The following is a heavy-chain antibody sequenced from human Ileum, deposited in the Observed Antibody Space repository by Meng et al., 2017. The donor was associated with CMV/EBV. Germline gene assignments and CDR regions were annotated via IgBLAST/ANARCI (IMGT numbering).Heavy chain of an antibody. Sequence: QVQVVGSGGGVVQPGGSLSFSCVTSGFPFNIYDLHWVRQAPGKGLDWVTCIRHDGSEDFYVDSVKGRFTISRDNSKNTLYLQMNSLRVDDSALYYCTKGGFDSWGQGTLVTVSS. J-gene: IGHJ4*02. CDR2: IRHDGSED. CDR3: TKGGFDS. CDR1: GFPFNIYD. D-gene: IGHD2-15*01. V-gene: IGHV3-30*02.